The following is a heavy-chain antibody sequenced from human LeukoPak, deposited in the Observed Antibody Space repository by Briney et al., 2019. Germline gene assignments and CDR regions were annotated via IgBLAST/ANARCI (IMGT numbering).Heavy chain of an antibody. V-gene: IGHV1-2*02. D-gene: IGHD5-18*01. J-gene: IGHJ5*02. CDR1: GYTFTGYY. Sequence: ASVKVSCKTSGYTFTGYYMHWVRQAPGQGLEWMGWINPNSGGTNYAQNFQGRVTMTRDTSISTAYMEVSRLRSDDTAVYYCARDKDTAMANWFDPWGQGTLVTVSS. CDR3: ARDKDTAMANWFDP. CDR2: INPNSGGT.